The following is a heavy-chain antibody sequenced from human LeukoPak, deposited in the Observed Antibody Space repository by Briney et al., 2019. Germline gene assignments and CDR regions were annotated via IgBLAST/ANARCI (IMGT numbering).Heavy chain of an antibody. V-gene: IGHV3-23*01. CDR2: ISGGGGST. Sequence: GGSLRLSCAASGFTFSSYGMSWVRQAPGKGLEWVSAISGGGGSTYYADSVKGRFTISRDNSKNTLYLQMNSLRADDTAVYYCARRAGAYSHPYDYWGQGTLVTVSS. CDR3: ARRAGAYSHPYDY. J-gene: IGHJ4*02. CDR1: GFTFSSYG. D-gene: IGHD2-15*01.